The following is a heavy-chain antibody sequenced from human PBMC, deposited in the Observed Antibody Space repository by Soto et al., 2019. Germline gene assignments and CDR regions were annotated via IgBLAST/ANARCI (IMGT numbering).Heavy chain of an antibody. CDR2: AYHSGLT. Sequence: SETLSLTCAVSGDSVTSNVWWSWVRQPPGKGLEWIGGAYHSGLTDYNPSLKSRVTMSVDTSKNEFSLKLTSLTAADTAIYYCARDAAVPGESDRFDYWGQGTLVTVSS. V-gene: IGHV4-4*02. D-gene: IGHD6-19*01. CDR3: ARDAAVPGESDRFDY. CDR1: GDSVTSNVW. J-gene: IGHJ4*02.